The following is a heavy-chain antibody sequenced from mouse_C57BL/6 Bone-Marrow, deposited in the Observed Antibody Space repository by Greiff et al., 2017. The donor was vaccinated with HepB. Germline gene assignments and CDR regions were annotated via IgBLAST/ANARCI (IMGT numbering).Heavy chain of an antibody. CDR2: INSDGGST. V-gene: IGHV5-2*01. J-gene: IGHJ3*01. CDR1: EYEFPSHD. Sequence: EVQVVESGGGLVQPGESLKLSCESNEYEFPSHDMSWVRKTPEKRLELVAAINSDGGSTYYPDTMERRIIISRDNTKKTLYLQMSSLRSEDTALYYCARQKIYYGYDWFAYWGQGTLVTVSA. CDR3: ARQKIYYGYDWFAY. D-gene: IGHD2-2*01.